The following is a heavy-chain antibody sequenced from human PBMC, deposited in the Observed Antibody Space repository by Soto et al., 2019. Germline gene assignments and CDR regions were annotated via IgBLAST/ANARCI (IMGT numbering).Heavy chain of an antibody. D-gene: IGHD3-16*02. Sequence: QVQLVQSGAEVKKPGASVKVSCKASGYTFTSYDINWVRQATGQGLEWMGWMNPNSGNTGYAQKFQGRVTMTRNTSISTAYMELSSLRSEDTAVYYCARFGYRYGVLHLYGMDVWGQGTTVTVSS. CDR3: ARFGYRYGVLHLYGMDV. CDR1: GYTFTSYD. J-gene: IGHJ6*02. CDR2: MNPNSGNT. V-gene: IGHV1-8*01.